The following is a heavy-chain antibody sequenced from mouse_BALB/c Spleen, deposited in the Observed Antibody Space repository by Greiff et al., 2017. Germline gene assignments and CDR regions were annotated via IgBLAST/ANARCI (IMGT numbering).Heavy chain of an antibody. CDR2: INPSTGYT. D-gene: IGHD2-4*01. CDR3: ARGDYDETWFAY. Sequence: QVQLQQSGAELAKPGASVKMSCKASGYTFTSYWMHWVKQRPGQGLEWIGYINPSTGYTEYNQKFKDKATLTADKSSSTAYMQLSSLTSEDSAVYYCARGDYDETWFAYWGQGTLVTVSA. V-gene: IGHV1-7*01. CDR1: GYTFTSYW. J-gene: IGHJ3*01.